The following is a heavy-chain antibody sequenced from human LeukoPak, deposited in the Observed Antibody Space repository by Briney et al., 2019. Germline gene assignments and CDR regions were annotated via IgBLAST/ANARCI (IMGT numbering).Heavy chain of an antibody. D-gene: IGHD1-26*01. V-gene: IGHV4-59*01. Sequence: PSETLSLTCTVSGGSISSYYWSWIRQPPGKGLEWIGYIYYSGSTNYNPSLKSRVTISVDTSKNQFSLKLSSVTAADTAVYYCASRVGATDDAFGIWGQGTMVTVSS. J-gene: IGHJ3*02. CDR2: IYYSGST. CDR1: GGSISSYY. CDR3: ASRVGATDDAFGI.